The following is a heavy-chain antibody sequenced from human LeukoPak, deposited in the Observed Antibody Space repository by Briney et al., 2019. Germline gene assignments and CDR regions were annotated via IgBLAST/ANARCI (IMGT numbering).Heavy chain of an antibody. V-gene: IGHV4-34*01. CDR1: GESFSGYY. J-gene: IGHJ4*02. D-gene: IGHD5-24*01. CDR2: INHSGST. CDR3: ARVGREGYNFHY. Sequence: SETLSLTCAVYGESFSGYYWNWIRQPPGKGLEWIGEINHSGSTNYNPSLKSRVTISVDTSKNQFSLKLSSLTAADTAVYYCARVGREGYNFHYWGQETLVTVSS.